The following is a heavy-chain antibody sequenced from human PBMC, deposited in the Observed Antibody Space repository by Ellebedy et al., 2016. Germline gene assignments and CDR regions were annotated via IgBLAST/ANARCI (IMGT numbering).Heavy chain of an antibody. CDR2: INPSGGST. Sequence: ASVKVSXXASGYTFTSYYMHWVRQAPGQGLEWMGIINPSGGSTSYAQKFQGRVTMTRDTSTSTVYMELSSPRSEDTAVYYCARQPIAAAGIEYYYYGMDVWGQGTTVTVSS. D-gene: IGHD6-13*01. J-gene: IGHJ6*02. CDR3: ARQPIAAAGIEYYYYGMDV. CDR1: GYTFTSYY. V-gene: IGHV1-46*01.